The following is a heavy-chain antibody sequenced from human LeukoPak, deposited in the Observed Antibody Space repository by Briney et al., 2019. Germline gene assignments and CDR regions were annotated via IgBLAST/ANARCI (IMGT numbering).Heavy chain of an antibody. CDR3: ASDLSHGMDV. J-gene: IGHJ6*02. CDR1: GFTFTSYA. Sequence: GGSLRLSCAASGFTFTSYAMSWVRQAPGKGLVWVSHIYKDGSNPNYADSVKGRFTISRDNAKNTLYPQMNSLRAEDTAVYYCASDLSHGMDVWGQGTTVTVSS. D-gene: IGHD2/OR15-2a*01. V-gene: IGHV3-74*01. CDR2: IYKDGSNP.